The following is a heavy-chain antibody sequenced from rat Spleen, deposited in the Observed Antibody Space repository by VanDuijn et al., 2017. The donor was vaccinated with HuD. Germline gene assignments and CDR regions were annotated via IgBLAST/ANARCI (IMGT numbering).Heavy chain of an antibody. CDR3: ARQWDY. CDR1: GFTFSDYN. J-gene: IGHJ2*01. CDR2: ISYEGSRT. V-gene: IGHV5-22*01. Sequence: EVQLVESGGGLVQPGRSLKLSCAASGFTFSDYNMAWVRQAPKKGLEWVASISYEGSRTYYGDSVKGRFTISRDNAKSTLYLQMNSLRSEDTATYYCARQWDYWGQGVMVTVSS.